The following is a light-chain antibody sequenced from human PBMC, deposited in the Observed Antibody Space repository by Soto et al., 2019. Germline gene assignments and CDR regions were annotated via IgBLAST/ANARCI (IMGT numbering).Light chain of an antibody. CDR2: DVS. CDR1: SSDVGGYNF. Sequence: QSALTQPASVSGSPGQSITISCTGTSSDVGGYNFVSWYQQHPGKGPKLMIYDVSNRPSGVSNRFSGSKSGNKAYLTISGLQAEDEADYYCSSYTRRNTLVFVTGTKLTVL. J-gene: IGLJ1*01. CDR3: SSYTRRNTLV. V-gene: IGLV2-14*01.